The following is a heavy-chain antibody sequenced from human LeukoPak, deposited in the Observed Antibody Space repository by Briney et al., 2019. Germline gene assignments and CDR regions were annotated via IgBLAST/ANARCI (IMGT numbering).Heavy chain of an antibody. CDR1: GGSISGSSHS. CDR3: ARQGYYYDSSGYRYFDY. V-gene: IGHV4-39*01. CDR2: IYYSGSA. J-gene: IGHJ4*02. D-gene: IGHD3-22*01. Sequence: SETLSLTCTVCGGSISGSSHSWGWVRQPPGEGLEWIGSIYYSGSAYYNPSLKSRVTIFVDTSKNQFSLNLSSVTAADTAVYYCARQGYYYDSSGYRYFDYWGQGTLVTVSS.